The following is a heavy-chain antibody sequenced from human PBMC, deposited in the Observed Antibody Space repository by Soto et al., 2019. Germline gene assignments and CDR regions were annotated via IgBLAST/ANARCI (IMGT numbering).Heavy chain of an antibody. Sequence: EVQLAESGGGLVQPGGSLRLSCAASGFTFSNYEMNWVRQSPGKGLEWISYIGRRGDTIYYADSVRGRFTISRDNAEKSLFLQMDSLRPEDTAVYYCVRSNPYGGIGGIYWGQGTLVTVSS. CDR2: IGRRGDTI. D-gene: IGHD1-26*01. J-gene: IGHJ4*02. CDR3: VRSNPYGGIGGIY. CDR1: GFTFSNYE. V-gene: IGHV3-48*03.